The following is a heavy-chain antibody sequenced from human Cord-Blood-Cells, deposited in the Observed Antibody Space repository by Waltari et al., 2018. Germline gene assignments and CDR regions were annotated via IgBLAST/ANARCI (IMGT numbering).Heavy chain of an antibody. Sequence: EVQLVESGGGLVQPGGSLRLPCAASGFTVISNYMSWVRQAPGKGLEWVSVIYSGGSTYYADSVKGRFTISRHNSKNTLYLQMNSLRAEDTAVYYCARATVYDSSGYDYWGQGTLVTVSS. CDR2: IYSGGST. V-gene: IGHV3-53*04. D-gene: IGHD3-22*01. CDR1: GFTVISNY. J-gene: IGHJ4*02. CDR3: ARATVYDSSGYDY.